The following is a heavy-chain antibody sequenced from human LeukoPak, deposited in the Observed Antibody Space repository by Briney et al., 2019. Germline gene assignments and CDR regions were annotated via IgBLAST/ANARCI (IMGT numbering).Heavy chain of an antibody. CDR2: IYYSGST. J-gene: IGHJ4*02. CDR1: GGSISSGDYS. CDR3: ARDSNYYDSRHFDY. Sequence: SETLSLTCTASGGSISSGDYSWNWIRQTPGKGLEWIGYIYYSGSTYYNPALKSRVTISLDTSKNQFSLKLSSVTAADTAVYYCARDSNYYDSRHFDYWGQGTLVTVSS. V-gene: IGHV4-30-4*01. D-gene: IGHD3-22*01.